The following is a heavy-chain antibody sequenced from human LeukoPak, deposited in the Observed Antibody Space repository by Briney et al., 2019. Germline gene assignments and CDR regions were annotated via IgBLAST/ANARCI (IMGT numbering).Heavy chain of an antibody. CDR2: SSSDSNYI. V-gene: IGHV3-21*01. CDR3: ARDERRCSADTCYPFDY. D-gene: IGHD2-15*01. J-gene: IGHJ4*02. CDR1: VYTFSHYA. Sequence: GGSLRLSCAASVYTFSHYAMNWVRQAPGKGLEWVSSSSSDSNYIYYADSVKGRFTISRDNAKNSLYLQMNSMRAEDTAVYYCARDERRCSADTCYPFDYWGQGTLVTVSS.